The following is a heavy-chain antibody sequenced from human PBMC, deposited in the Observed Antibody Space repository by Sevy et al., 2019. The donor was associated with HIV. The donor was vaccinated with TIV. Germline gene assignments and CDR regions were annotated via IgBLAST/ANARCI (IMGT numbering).Heavy chain of an antibody. Sequence: GGSLRLSCAASGFTFSSYGMHWVRQAPGKGLEWVAVIWYDGSNKYYADSVKGRFTISRDNSKNTLYLQMNSLRAEDMAVYYCARDRATVTTNWFDPWGQGTLVTVSS. CDR2: IWYDGSNK. J-gene: IGHJ5*02. CDR1: GFTFSSYG. V-gene: IGHV3-33*01. D-gene: IGHD4-17*01. CDR3: ARDRATVTTNWFDP.